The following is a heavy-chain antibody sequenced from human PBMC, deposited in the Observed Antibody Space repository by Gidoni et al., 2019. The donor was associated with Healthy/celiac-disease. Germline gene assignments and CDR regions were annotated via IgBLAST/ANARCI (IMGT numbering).Heavy chain of an antibody. CDR2: IKQDGSEK. CDR3: ARAKYYYDSSGYSYYFDY. D-gene: IGHD3-22*01. J-gene: IGHJ4*02. V-gene: IGHV3-7*01. CDR1: GFTFSSYW. Sequence: CAASGFTFSSYWMSWVRQAPGKGLEWVANIKQDGSEKYYVDSVKGRFTISRDNAKNSLYLQMNSLRAEDTAVYYCARAKYYYDSSGYSYYFDYWGQGTLVTVSS.